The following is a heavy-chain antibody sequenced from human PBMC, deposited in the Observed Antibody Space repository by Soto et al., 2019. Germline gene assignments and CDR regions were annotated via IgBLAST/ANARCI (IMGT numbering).Heavy chain of an antibody. J-gene: IGHJ4*02. D-gene: IGHD3-10*01. Sequence: GSLRLSCAASGFSFSNAWMSWVRQAPGKGLEWVGRIKSKTDGGTTDYAAPVKGRFTISRDDSKNTLFLQMNSLKTEDTAVYYCTTDRSITMVRGVIRQFDYWGQGTLVTVSS. CDR1: GFSFSNAW. CDR2: IKSKTDGGTT. CDR3: TTDRSITMVRGVIRQFDY. V-gene: IGHV3-15*01.